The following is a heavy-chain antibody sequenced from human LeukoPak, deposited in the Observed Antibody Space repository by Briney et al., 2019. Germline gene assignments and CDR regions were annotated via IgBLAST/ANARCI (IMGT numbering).Heavy chain of an antibody. Sequence: PSQTLSLTCTVSGGSITSGDYYWSWIRQPPGKGLEWIAYMYYSGSTYYSPSLKSRVTMPADTSKNQFSLRLSSVTAADTAVYYCARPYYYDSRIDPWGQGTLVTVSS. CDR2: MYYSGST. CDR1: GGSITSGDYY. CDR3: ARPYYYDSRIDP. J-gene: IGHJ5*02. V-gene: IGHV4-30-4*01. D-gene: IGHD3-22*01.